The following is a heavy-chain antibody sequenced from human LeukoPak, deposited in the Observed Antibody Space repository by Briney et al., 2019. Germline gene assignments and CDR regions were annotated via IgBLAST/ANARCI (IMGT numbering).Heavy chain of an antibody. CDR1: GYTFTSYG. D-gene: IGHD2-8*01. CDR2: ISAYNGNT. CDR3: ARGVYQEGGSHYYYYMDV. J-gene: IGHJ6*03. V-gene: IGHV1-18*01. Sequence: ASVKVSCKASGYTFTSYGVTWVRQPPGQGLEWMGLISAYNGNTNYAQQLRGRVTMTTDTSTSTAYMDLRSLRSDDTAVYYCARGVYQEGGSHYYYYMDVWGRGTTVIVSS.